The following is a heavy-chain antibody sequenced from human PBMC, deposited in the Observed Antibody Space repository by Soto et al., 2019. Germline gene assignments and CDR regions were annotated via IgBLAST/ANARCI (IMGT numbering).Heavy chain of an antibody. V-gene: IGHV3-30*18. D-gene: IGHD3-22*01. CDR3: AKEFRHDNWFFEH. J-gene: IGHJ4*02. CDR2: IALDGSVS. Sequence: GGSLRLSCAVSGFTFSSHGMQWVRQAPGKGLEWVAVIALDGSVSYYTDSVKGRFTVSRDNSKSILYLQMNSLRAEDTAVYYCAKEFRHDNWFFEHWGQRTQVTVSS. CDR1: GFTFSSHG.